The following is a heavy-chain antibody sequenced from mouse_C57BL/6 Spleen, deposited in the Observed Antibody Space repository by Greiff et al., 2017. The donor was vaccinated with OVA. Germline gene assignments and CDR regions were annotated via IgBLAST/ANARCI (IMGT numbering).Heavy chain of an antibody. Sequence: EVKLVESGEGLVKPGGSLKLSCAASGFTFSSYAMSWVRQTPEKRLEWVAYISSGGDYIYYADTVKGRFTISRDNARNTLYLQMSSLKSEDTAMDYCTRGGLRLPFDYWGQGTTLTVSS. V-gene: IGHV5-9-1*02. CDR1: GFTFSSYA. D-gene: IGHD2-4*01. CDR3: TRGGLRLPFDY. J-gene: IGHJ2*01. CDR2: ISSGGDYI.